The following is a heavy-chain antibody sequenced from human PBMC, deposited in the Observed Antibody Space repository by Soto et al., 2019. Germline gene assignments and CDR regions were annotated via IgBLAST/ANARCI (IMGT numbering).Heavy chain of an antibody. CDR2: IYRSGTT. Sequence: QVQLQESGPGLVKPSGTLSLACAVFGASISDDNWWRWVRQPPGKGLEWIGEIYRSGTTNYNSSLESRVTISMDKSRNQISLKLSSVAAADSAIYYCARHVGVPGTRGFDYWGQGTLVTVSS. D-gene: IGHD6-19*01. V-gene: IGHV4-4*02. CDR3: ARHVGVPGTRGFDY. J-gene: IGHJ4*02. CDR1: GASISDDNW.